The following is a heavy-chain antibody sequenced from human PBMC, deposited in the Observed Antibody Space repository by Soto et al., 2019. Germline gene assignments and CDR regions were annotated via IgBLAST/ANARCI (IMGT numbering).Heavy chain of an antibody. D-gene: IGHD6-6*01. CDR2: IKQDGSEK. J-gene: IGHJ5*02. CDR3: ARSIAARLNWFDP. Sequence: GGSLRLSCAASGFSFDGYGMSWVRQAPGKGLEWVANIKQDGSEKYYVDSVKGRFTISRDNAKNSLYLQMNSLRAEDTAVYYCARSIAARLNWFDPWGQGTLVTVSS. V-gene: IGHV3-7*01. CDR1: GFSFDGYG.